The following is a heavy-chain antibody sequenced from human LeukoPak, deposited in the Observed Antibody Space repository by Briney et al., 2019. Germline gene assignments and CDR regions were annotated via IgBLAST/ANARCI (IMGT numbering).Heavy chain of an antibody. J-gene: IGHJ4*02. D-gene: IGHD3-22*01. Sequence: GESLKISCKAFGYKFTSYWIGWVRQMPGKGLEWMGIIYPGDSDTRYSPSFQGQVTISADKSISTAYLQWSSLKASDTAMYYCARHAFPLYDSSGYYYDNWGQGTLVTVSS. CDR2: IYPGDSDT. V-gene: IGHV5-51*01. CDR3: ARHAFPLYDSSGYYYDN. CDR1: GYKFTSYW.